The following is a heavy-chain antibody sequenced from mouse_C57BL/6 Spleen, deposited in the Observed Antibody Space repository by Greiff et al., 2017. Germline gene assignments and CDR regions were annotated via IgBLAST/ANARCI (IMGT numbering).Heavy chain of an antibody. J-gene: IGHJ4*01. V-gene: IGHV1-55*01. Sequence: QVQLQQPGAELVKPGASVKMSCKASGYTFTSYWITWVKQRPGQGLEWIGDIYPGSGSTNYNEKFKSKATLTVDTSSSTAYMQLSSLPSEDSAGYYCARLDVFYAMDYWGQGTTVTVSS. CDR3: ARLDVFYAMDY. CDR2: IYPGSGST. CDR1: GYTFTSYW.